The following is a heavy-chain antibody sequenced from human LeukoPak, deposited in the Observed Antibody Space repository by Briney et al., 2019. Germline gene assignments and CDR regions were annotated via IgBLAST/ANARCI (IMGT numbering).Heavy chain of an antibody. J-gene: IGHJ4*02. Sequence: GSLRLSCAASGFTFSSYAMSWVRQAPGKGLEWVSAISGSGGSTYYADSVKGRFTISRDNSKNTLYLQMNSLRAEDTAVYYCATHHSNYIEGFLDYWGQGTLVTVYS. D-gene: IGHD4-4*01. CDR2: ISGSGGST. CDR3: ATHHSNYIEGFLDY. V-gene: IGHV3-23*01. CDR1: GFTFSSYA.